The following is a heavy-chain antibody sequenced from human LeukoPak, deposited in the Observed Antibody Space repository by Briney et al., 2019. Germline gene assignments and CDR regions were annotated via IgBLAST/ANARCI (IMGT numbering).Heavy chain of an antibody. V-gene: IGHV6-1*01. CDR2: TYYRSKWYN. D-gene: IGHD3-22*01. Sequence: SQTLSLTCAISGDSVSSNSAAWNWIRQSPSRGLEWLGRTYYRSKWYNDYAVSVKSRITINPDTSKNQFSLQLNSVTPEDTAVYYCARGFDSSGYYGIGYFDYWGQGTLVTVSS. J-gene: IGHJ4*02. CDR1: GDSVSSNSAA. CDR3: ARGFDSSGYYGIGYFDY.